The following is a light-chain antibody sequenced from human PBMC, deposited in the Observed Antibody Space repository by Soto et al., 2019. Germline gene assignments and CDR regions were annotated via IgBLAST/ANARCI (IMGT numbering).Light chain of an antibody. V-gene: IGKV3-15*01. CDR2: GAS. J-gene: IGKJ2*01. CDR3: QQYDYWPT. CDR1: LSVGNN. Sequence: EVVMTQSPGTLSVSPGERAILSCRASLSVGNNLAWYQQRPGQPPRVVIYGASTRATGFSDRFSGSGSGTEFTLTITTLQSEDFAVYSCQQYDYWPTFGQGTKLEIK.